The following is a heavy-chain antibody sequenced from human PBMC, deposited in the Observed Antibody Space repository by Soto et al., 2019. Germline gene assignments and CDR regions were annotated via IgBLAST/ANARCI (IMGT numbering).Heavy chain of an antibody. CDR1: GFTFSSYG. CDR2: IWYDGSNK. Sequence: GGSLRLSCAASGFTFSSYGMHWVRQAPGKGLEWVAVIWYDGSNKYYADSVKGRFTISRDNSKNTLYLQMNSLRAEDTAVYYCARDEGSGYDLRGMDVWGQGTTVTVSS. D-gene: IGHD5-12*01. V-gene: IGHV3-33*01. CDR3: ARDEGSGYDLRGMDV. J-gene: IGHJ6*02.